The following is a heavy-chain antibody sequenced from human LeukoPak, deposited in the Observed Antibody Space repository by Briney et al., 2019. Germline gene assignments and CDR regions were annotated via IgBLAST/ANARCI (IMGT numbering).Heavy chain of an antibody. D-gene: IGHD6-13*01. Sequence: ASVKVSCKASGYTFTDYYLHWVRQAPGQGLEWMGWINPNSGGTKYAQKFQGRVTMTRDTSISTAYVELRRLRSDDTGVYYCAKSRMAADPYYFDYWGQGTLVTVSS. CDR2: INPNSGGT. J-gene: IGHJ4*02. CDR3: AKSRMAADPYYFDY. CDR1: GYTFTDYY. V-gene: IGHV1-2*02.